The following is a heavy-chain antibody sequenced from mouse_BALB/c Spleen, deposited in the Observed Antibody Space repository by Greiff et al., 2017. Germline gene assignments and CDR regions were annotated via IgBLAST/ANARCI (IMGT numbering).Heavy chain of an antibody. CDR3: ARGGGNYRAWFAY. Sequence: EVQRVESGGGLVKPGGSLKLSCAASGFTFSDYYMYWVRQTPEKRLEWVATISDGGSYTYYPDSVKGRLTISRDNAKNNLYLQMSSLKSEDTAMYYCARGGGNYRAWFAYWGQGTLVTVSA. J-gene: IGHJ3*01. CDR1: GFTFSDYY. V-gene: IGHV5-4*02. D-gene: IGHD2-1*01. CDR2: ISDGGSYT.